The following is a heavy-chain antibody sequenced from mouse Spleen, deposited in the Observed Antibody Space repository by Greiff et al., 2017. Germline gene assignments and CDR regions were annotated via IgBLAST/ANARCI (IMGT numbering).Heavy chain of an antibody. CDR2: INSNGGIT. J-gene: IGHJ2*01. D-gene: IGHD4-1*01. Sequence: EVHLVESGGGLVQPGGSLKLSCAASGFTFSSYGMSWVRQTPDKRLELVATINSNGGITYYPDSVKGRFTISRDNAKNTLYLQMSSLKSEDTAMYYCARDRNWDEGFDYWGQGTTLTVSS. CDR1: GFTFSSYG. V-gene: IGHV5-6-3*01. CDR3: ARDRNWDEGFDY.